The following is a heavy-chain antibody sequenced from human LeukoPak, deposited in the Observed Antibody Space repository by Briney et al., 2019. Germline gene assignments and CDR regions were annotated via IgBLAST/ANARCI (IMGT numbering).Heavy chain of an antibody. CDR2: FDPEDGET. Sequence: GASVKVSCKVSGYTLTELSMHWVRQAPGKGLEWMGGFDPEDGETIYAQKFQGRVTMTEDTSTDTAYMELSSLRSEDTAVYCCATHSGSYYRTFGFLDYWGQGTLVTVSS. J-gene: IGHJ4*02. D-gene: IGHD1-26*01. V-gene: IGHV1-24*01. CDR3: ATHSGSYYRTFGFLDY. CDR1: GYTLTELS.